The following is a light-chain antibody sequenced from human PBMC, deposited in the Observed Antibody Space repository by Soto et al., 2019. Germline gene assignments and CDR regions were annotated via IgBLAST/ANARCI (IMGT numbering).Light chain of an antibody. CDR1: QTISTY. J-gene: IGKJ3*01. CDR2: AAS. CDR3: QQSYSTPFT. V-gene: IGKV1-39*01. Sequence: DIQMTQSPSSLSASVGDRVTITCRASQTISTYLNWYQQNPGKAPNLLIYAASNLQNGVPSRFSGSGSGTDFTLTISSLQPEDFATYYCQQSYSTPFTFGPGTKVDIK.